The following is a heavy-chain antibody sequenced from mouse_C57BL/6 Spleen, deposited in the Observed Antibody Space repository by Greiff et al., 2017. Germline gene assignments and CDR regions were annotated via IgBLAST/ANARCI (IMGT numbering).Heavy chain of an antibody. V-gene: IGHV1-82*01. Sequence: VQLQQSGPELVKPGASVKISCKASGYAFSSSWMNWVKQRPGKGLEWIGRIYPGDGDTNYNGKFKGKATLTADKSSSTAYMQLSSLTSEDSAVYFCARNPLYDYDGYWGQGTTLTVSS. J-gene: IGHJ2*01. D-gene: IGHD2-4*01. CDR2: IYPGDGDT. CDR1: GYAFSSSW. CDR3: ARNPLYDYDGY.